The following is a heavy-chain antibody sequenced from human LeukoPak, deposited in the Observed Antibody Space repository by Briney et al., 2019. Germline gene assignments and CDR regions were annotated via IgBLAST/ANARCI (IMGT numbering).Heavy chain of an antibody. CDR1: GGSISSSSYY. J-gene: IGHJ4*02. V-gene: IGHV4-39*01. Sequence: SETLSLTCTVSGGSISSSSYYWGWIRQPPGKGLEWIGSIYYSGSTYYNPSLKSRVTISVDTSKNQFSLKLSSVTAADTAVHYCARRARYCSSTSCYDFDYRGQGTLVTVSS. CDR2: IYYSGST. D-gene: IGHD2-2*01. CDR3: ARRARYCSSTSCYDFDY.